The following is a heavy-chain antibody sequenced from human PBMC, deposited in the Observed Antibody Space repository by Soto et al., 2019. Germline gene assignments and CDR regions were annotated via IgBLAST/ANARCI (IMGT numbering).Heavy chain of an antibody. CDR2: ISSSSSTI. Sequence: EVQLVESGGGLVQPGGSLRLSCAASGFTFSSYSMNWVRQAPGKGLEWVSYISSSSSTIYYADSVKGRFTISRDNAKNSLYLQMNSLRAEDTAVYYCARDWIAVTKQYYYYGMDVWGQGTTVTVSS. CDR3: ARDWIAVTKQYYYYGMDV. J-gene: IGHJ6*02. D-gene: IGHD4-17*01. CDR1: GFTFSSYS. V-gene: IGHV3-48*01.